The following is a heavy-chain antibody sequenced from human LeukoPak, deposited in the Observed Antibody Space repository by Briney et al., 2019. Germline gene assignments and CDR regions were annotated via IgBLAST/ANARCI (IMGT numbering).Heavy chain of an antibody. D-gene: IGHD3-10*01. CDR1: GFTFSNAW. J-gene: IGHJ4*02. Sequence: GGSLRLSCAASGFTFSNAWMSWVRQAPGKGLEWVGRIKSKTDGGTTDYAAPVKGRFTISRDDSKNTLYLQMNSLRAEDTAVYYCAKGPMPRGFDYWGQGTLVTVSS. V-gene: IGHV3-15*01. CDR2: IKSKTDGGTT. CDR3: AKGPMPRGFDY.